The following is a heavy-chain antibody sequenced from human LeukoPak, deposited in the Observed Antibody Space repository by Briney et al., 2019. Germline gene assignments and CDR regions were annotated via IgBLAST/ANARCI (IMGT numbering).Heavy chain of an antibody. CDR3: ARETSYDSSGYYSYYFDS. CDR2: ISSSSSYI. D-gene: IGHD3-22*01. V-gene: IGHV3-21*01. Sequence: PGGSLRLSCAASGFTISSYAMSWVRKAPGKGLEWVSSISSSSSYIYYADSVKGRFTISRDNAKNSMYLQMNSLRAEDTAVYYCARETSYDSSGYYSYYFDSWGQGTLVTVSS. J-gene: IGHJ4*02. CDR1: GFTISSYA.